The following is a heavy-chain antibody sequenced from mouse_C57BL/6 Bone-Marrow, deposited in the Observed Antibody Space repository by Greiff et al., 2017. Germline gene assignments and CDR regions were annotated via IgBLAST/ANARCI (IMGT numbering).Heavy chain of an antibody. D-gene: IGHD2-4*01. CDR1: GYSITSGYY. V-gene: IGHV3-6*01. CDR2: ISYDGSN. Sequence: EVQLQQSGPGLVKPSQSLSLTCSVTGYSITSGYYWNWIRQFPGNKLEWMGYISYDGSNNYNPSLKNRISITRDTSKNQFFLKLNSVTTEDTATYYCAREGYDYDGDFDYWGQGTTLTVSS. CDR3: AREGYDYDGDFDY. J-gene: IGHJ2*01.